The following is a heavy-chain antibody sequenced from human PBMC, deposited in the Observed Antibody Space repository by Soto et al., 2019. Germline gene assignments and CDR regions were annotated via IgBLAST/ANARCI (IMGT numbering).Heavy chain of an antibody. J-gene: IGHJ4*02. CDR2: IYKSGST. V-gene: IGHV4-59*01. Sequence: PSETLSLTCTVSSGSISGYSWTWIRQPPGKGLEWIGYIYKSGSTTYNPSLKSRVTMSVDTSKSQLSLKLTSVIAADTAVYYCARGVPNCSSSSCYFDYWRQGAMVTVSS. CDR1: SGSISGYS. D-gene: IGHD2-2*01. CDR3: ARGVPNCSSSSCYFDY.